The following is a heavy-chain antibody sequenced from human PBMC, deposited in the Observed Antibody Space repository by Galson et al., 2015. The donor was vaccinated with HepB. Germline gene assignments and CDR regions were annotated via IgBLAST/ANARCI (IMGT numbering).Heavy chain of an antibody. V-gene: IGHV3-23*01. CDR3: AKPTFFVVVPAAIGGNDY. J-gene: IGHJ4*02. D-gene: IGHD2-2*02. CDR2: ISGSGGST. Sequence: LRLSCAASGFPFSSYAMSWVRQAPGRGLEWVSAISGSGGSTYYADSVKGRFTISRDNSKNTLYLQMNSLRAEDTAVYYCAKPTFFVVVPAAIGGNDYWGQGTLVTVSS. CDR1: GFPFSSYA.